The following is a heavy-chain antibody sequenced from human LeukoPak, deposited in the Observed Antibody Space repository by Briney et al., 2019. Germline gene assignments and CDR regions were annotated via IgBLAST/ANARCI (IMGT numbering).Heavy chain of an antibody. CDR2: IYADGSS. J-gene: IGHJ4*02. CDR3: ARGYYYRT. CDR1: GGSISSGSYY. Sequence: SETLSLTCTVSGGSISSGSYYWSWIRQPAGKGLEWIGRIYADGSSTYNPSLKSRVTILVDTSKNHFSLSLSSMTAADTAVYYCARGYYYRTWGLGTLVTVSS. V-gene: IGHV4-61*02. D-gene: IGHD3-10*01.